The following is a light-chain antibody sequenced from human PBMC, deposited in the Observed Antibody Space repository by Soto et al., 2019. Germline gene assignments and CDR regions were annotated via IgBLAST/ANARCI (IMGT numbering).Light chain of an antibody. Sequence: QSVLTQPASVAGSPGQSITISCTGTSSDVGSYNLVSWYQQHPGKAPKLMIYEVSKRPSGVSNRFSGSKSGNTASLTISGLQAEDEADYYCWSYAGSSVVFGGGTKLTVL. CDR3: WSYAGSSVV. V-gene: IGLV2-23*02. CDR2: EVS. J-gene: IGLJ2*01. CDR1: SSDVGSYNL.